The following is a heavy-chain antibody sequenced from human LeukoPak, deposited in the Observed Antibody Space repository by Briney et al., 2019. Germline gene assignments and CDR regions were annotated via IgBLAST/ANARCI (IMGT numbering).Heavy chain of an antibody. D-gene: IGHD6-19*01. J-gene: IGHJ4*02. CDR3: ARDAVASYYFDY. CDR2: ISYDGSNK. V-gene: IGHV3-30-3*01. CDR1: GFTFSSYA. Sequence: GGSLRLSCAASGFTFSSYAMHWVRQATGKGLEGVAVISYDGSNKYYADSVKGRFTISRDNSKNTLYLQMNSLRAEDTAVYYCARDAVASYYFDYWGQGTLVTVSS.